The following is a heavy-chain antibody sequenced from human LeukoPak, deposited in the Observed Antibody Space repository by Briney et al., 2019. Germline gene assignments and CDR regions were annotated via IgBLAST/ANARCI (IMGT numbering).Heavy chain of an antibody. CDR2: VNSDGSST. CDR1: GFTSSNNW. Sequence: GGSLSPSCAPPGFTSSNNWIHWFGQPPGKGLFWSYRVNSDGSSTGYADSVKGRFTISRDSAKNTLYLQMNSLRAEDTAVYYCARGSGDGYNWLFDSWGQGTLVTVSS. V-gene: IGHV3-74*01. D-gene: IGHD5-24*01. J-gene: IGHJ5*01. CDR3: ARGSGDGYNWLFDS.